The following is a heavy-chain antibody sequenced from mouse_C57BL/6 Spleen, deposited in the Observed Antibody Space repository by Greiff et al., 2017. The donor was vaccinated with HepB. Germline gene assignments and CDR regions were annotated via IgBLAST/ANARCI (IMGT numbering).Heavy chain of an antibody. CDR2: IYSGDGDT. CDR3: ARSRLERYYFDD. CDR1: GYAFSSYW. D-gene: IGHD1-1*01. V-gene: IGHV1-80*01. Sequence: QVQLKQSGAELVKPGASVKISCKASGYAFSSYWMNWVKQRPGKGLEWIGQIYSGDGDTNYNGKFKGKATLTADKSSSTAYMQLSSLTSEDSAVFFCARSRLERYYFDDWGQGTTLTVSS. J-gene: IGHJ2*01.